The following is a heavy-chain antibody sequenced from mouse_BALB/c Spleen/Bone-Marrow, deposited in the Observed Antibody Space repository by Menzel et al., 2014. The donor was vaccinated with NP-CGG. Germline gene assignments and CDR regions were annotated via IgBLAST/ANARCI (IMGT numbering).Heavy chain of an antibody. V-gene: IGHV5-6-4*01. CDR1: GFTFSSYT. D-gene: IGHD2-4*01. J-gene: IGHJ2*01. CDR2: ISSGGSYT. Sequence: EVHLVESGGGLVKPGGSLKLSCAASGFTFSSYTMSWVRPTPEKRLEWVATISSGGSYTYYPDSVKGRFTISRDNAKNTLYLQMSSLKSEDTAMYYCTSMITRGYYFDYWGQGTTLTVSS. CDR3: TSMITRGYYFDY.